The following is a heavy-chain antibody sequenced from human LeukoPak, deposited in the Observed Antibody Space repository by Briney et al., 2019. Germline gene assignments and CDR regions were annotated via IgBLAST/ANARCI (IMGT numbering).Heavy chain of an antibody. CDR1: GYSITSSSW. Sequence: SEALSLTCAVSGYSITSSSWWGWIRQPPGKGLEWIGYIYHSGTTYYNPSLQSRVTMSVDTSKNQFSLKLSSVTAVDTAVYYCARKENVYYYFDYWGQGTLVTVSS. D-gene: IGHD3-10*01. J-gene: IGHJ4*02. CDR3: ARKENVYYYFDY. CDR2: IYHSGTT. V-gene: IGHV4-28*01.